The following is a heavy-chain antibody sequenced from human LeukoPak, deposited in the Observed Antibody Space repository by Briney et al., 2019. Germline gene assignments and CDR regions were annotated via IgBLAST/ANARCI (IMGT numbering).Heavy chain of an antibody. CDR1: GFILYSFV. V-gene: IGHV3-30*18. Sequence: GGSLRFSCAGSGFILYSFVMHWVRQAPGKGLEWAAVISYDGTDKDYADSVKGRFTISRDNSNNPLYLQMNSLRAEDTAVYYCAKDRNFEGGTTAGYFHLWGQGTLVTVSS. D-gene: IGHD1-7*01. CDR2: ISYDGTDK. CDR3: AKDRNFEGGTTAGYFHL. J-gene: IGHJ1*01.